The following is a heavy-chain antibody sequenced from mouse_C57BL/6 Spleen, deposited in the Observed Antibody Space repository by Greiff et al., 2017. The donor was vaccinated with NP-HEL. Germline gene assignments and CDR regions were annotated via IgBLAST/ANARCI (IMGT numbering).Heavy chain of an antibody. J-gene: IGHJ2*01. CDR1: GYTFTSYW. CDR3: ARDYGSRSIDY. Sequence: QVQLQQPGAELVMPGASVKLSCKASGYTFTSYWMHWVKQRPGQGLEWIGEIDPSDSYTNYNQKFKGKSTLTVDKSSSTAYMQLSSLTSEDAAVYYCARDYGSRSIDYWGQGTTLTVSS. V-gene: IGHV1-69*01. D-gene: IGHD1-1*01. CDR2: IDPSDSYT.